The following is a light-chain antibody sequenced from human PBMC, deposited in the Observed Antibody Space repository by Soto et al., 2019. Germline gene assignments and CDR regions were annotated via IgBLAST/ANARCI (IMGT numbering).Light chain of an antibody. Sequence: QCGLTQPRSVSGARGRRVTISCTGSSSNIGAGYDGHWYQQRPGTAPNLLSCAYCHRPSRVPERFSGCKSGTPDSLATPWPPAEDQADYSRQSSDSSLSGFHVFGTGTTGTVL. CDR1: SSNIGAGYD. CDR3: QSSDSSLSGFHV. J-gene: IGLJ1*01. CDR2: AYC. V-gene: IGLV1-40*01.